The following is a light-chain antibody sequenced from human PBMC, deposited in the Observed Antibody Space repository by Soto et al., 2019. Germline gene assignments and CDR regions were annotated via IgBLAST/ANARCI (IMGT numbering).Light chain of an antibody. V-gene: IGKV3-20*01. CDR1: QSVSNSY. CDR2: VAS. J-gene: IGKJ4*01. CDR3: QQYGRSPLT. Sequence: EIVLTQSPGTLSWSPGERATLSCRASQSVSNSYLAWYHQKPGQAPRLLIYVASSRATGIPDRFSDSGSGTDFPRTISRLEPEDFAVYYCQQYGRSPLTFGGGTKVEIK.